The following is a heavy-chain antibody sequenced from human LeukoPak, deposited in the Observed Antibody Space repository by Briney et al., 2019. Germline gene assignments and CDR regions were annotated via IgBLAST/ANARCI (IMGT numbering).Heavy chain of an antibody. Sequence: GGSLRLSCAASGFTFSSYPLHWVRQAPGKGLEWVTLISYDGSKIYYADSVKGRFTISRDNSKNTLYLQMNSLRAEDTAVYYCTTSNGALDHWGQGTLVTVSS. D-gene: IGHD4-17*01. CDR2: ISYDGSKI. V-gene: IGHV3-30-3*01. J-gene: IGHJ4*02. CDR1: GFTFSSYP. CDR3: TTSNGALDH.